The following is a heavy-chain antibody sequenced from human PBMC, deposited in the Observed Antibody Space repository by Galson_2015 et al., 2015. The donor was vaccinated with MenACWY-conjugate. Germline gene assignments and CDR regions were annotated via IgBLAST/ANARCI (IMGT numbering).Heavy chain of an antibody. V-gene: IGHV4-59*01. J-gene: IGHJ4*02. CDR3: ARSPGGYSSGGQIDS. CDR2: IFYSGST. CDR1: GGSLTAYY. Sequence: ETLSLTCRVSGGSLTAYYWAWIRQPPGKGLEWIGCIFYSGSTKYSPSLNSRVTISVDTSNNQFSLKLSSVTAADTAVYYCARSPGGYSSGGQIDSWGQGSLVTVSS. D-gene: IGHD5-18*01.